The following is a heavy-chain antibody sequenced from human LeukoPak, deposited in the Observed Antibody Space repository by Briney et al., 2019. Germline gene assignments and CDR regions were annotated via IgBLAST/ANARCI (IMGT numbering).Heavy chain of an antibody. D-gene: IGHD2-2*01. Sequence: SETLSLTCTVSGGSISSSSYYWGWIRQPPGKGLEWIGSIYYSGSTYYNPSLKSRVTISVDTSKNQFSLKLSSVTAADTAVYYCARHYGDIVVVPAAKVRNYYYYYMDVWGKGTTVTISS. J-gene: IGHJ6*03. CDR3: ARHYGDIVVVPAAKVRNYYYYYMDV. V-gene: IGHV4-39*01. CDR2: IYYSGST. CDR1: GGSISSSSYY.